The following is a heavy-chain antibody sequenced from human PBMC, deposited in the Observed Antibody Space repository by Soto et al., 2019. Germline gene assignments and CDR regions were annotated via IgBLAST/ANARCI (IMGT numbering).Heavy chain of an antibody. CDR3: ARSPILYGSGSGPAVYYYGMDV. Sequence: PSETLSLTCTVSGGSISSYYWSWIRQPPGKGLEWIGYIYYSGSTNYNPSLKSRVTISVDTSKNQFSLKLSSVTAADTAVYYCARSPILYGSGSGPAVYYYGMDVWGQGTTVT. CDR1: GGSISSYY. J-gene: IGHJ6*02. V-gene: IGHV4-59*01. CDR2: IYYSGST. D-gene: IGHD3-10*01.